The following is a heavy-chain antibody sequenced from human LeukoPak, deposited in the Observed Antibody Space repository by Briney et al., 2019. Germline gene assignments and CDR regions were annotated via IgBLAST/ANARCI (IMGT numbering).Heavy chain of an antibody. V-gene: IGHV4-34*01. CDR3: ARGRGATTSHRFDC. CDR1: GGSFSGYY. Sequence: SETLSLTCAVYGGSFSGYYWSWIRQPPGKGLEWIGEINHSGSTNYNPSLKSRVTISVDTSKNQFSLKLSSVTAADTAMYYCARGRGATTSHRFDCWGQGTLVTVSS. CDR2: INHSGST. D-gene: IGHD1-26*01. J-gene: IGHJ4*02.